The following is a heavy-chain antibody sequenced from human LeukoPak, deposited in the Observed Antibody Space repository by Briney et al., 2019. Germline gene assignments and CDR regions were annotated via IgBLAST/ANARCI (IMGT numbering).Heavy chain of an antibody. CDR1: GFTVSSNY. V-gene: IGHV3-53*01. CDR2: IYSGGST. D-gene: IGHD3-10*01. J-gene: IGHJ3*02. CDR3: ARAWWFGEDAFDI. Sequence: GGSLRLSCAAAGFTVSSNYMSWVRQAPGKGLEWVSVIYSGGSTYYADSVKGRFTISRDNSKNTLYLQMNSLRAEDTAVYYCARAWWFGEDAFDIWGQGTMVTVSS.